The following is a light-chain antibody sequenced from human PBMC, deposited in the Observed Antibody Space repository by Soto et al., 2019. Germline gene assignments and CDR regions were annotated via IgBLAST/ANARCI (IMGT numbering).Light chain of an antibody. CDR2: NDN. J-gene: IGLJ3*02. V-gene: IGLV1-44*01. CDR3: AAWDDSLNARGV. Sequence: QSVLTQPPSASGTPGQRVTISCSGSRSNIGSNAVSWYQQLPGTAPKLLIYNDNQRPSGVPDRLSASESGTSASLAISGLQSEVEADYYCAAWDDSLNARGVFGGGTKLTVL. CDR1: RSNIGSNA.